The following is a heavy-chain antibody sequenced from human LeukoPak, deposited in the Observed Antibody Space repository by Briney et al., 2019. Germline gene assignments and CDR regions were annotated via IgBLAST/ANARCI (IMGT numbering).Heavy chain of an antibody. CDR3: ARSTRLQYYYYYMDV. CDR1: GFTFSSYS. CDR2: ISSSSSYI. V-gene: IGHV3-21*01. J-gene: IGHJ6*03. D-gene: IGHD1-1*01. Sequence: GGSLRLSCAASGFTFSSYSMNWVRQAPGKGLEWVSSISSSSSYIYYADSVKGRFTISRDNAKNSLYLQMNSLRAEDTAVYYCARSTRLQYYYYYMDVWGKGTTVTVSS.